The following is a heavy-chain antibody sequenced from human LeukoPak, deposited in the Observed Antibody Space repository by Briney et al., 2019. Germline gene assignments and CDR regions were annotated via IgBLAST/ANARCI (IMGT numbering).Heavy chain of an antibody. CDR3: ARVGGVYYYYYGMDV. CDR2: IYSGGSK. J-gene: IGHJ6*02. Sequence: GGSLRLSCAASGFTVSSNYMSWVRQAPGKGLEWVSVIYSGGSKYYADSVKGRFTISRDNSKNTLYLQMNSLRAEDTAVYYCARVGGVYYYYYGMDVWGQGTTVTVSS. D-gene: IGHD3-10*01. V-gene: IGHV3-66*02. CDR1: GFTVSSNY.